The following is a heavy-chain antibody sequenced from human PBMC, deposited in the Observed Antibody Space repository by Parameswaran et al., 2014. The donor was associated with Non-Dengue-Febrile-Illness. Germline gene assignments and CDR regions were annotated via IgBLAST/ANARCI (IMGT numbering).Heavy chain of an antibody. D-gene: IGHD3-16*01. V-gene: IGHV3-23*01. J-gene: IGHJ4*02. CDR2: ISGSGGST. CDR3: AKEKIAMIDYYFDY. Sequence: VRQAPGKGLEWVSAISGSGGSTYYADSVKGRFTISRDNSKNTLYLQMNSLRAEDTAVYYCAKEKIAMIDYYFDYWGQGTLVTVSS.